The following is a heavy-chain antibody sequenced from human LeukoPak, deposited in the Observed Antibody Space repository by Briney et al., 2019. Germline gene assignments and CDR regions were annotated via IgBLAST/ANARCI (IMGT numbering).Heavy chain of an antibody. CDR3: AKDSQWLARDSAAYAFDI. V-gene: IGHV3-9*01. CDR2: ISWNSGSI. Sequence: GRSLRLSCASSGFTYEVYAMHGVRQAPGKGLEGVSGISWNSGSIRYADSVKGRFTVPRDNAKKSLYLQMNSLTAEDTALYYCAKDSQWLARDSAAYAFDIWGQGTMVTVSS. J-gene: IGHJ3*02. CDR1: GFTYEVYA. D-gene: IGHD6-19*01.